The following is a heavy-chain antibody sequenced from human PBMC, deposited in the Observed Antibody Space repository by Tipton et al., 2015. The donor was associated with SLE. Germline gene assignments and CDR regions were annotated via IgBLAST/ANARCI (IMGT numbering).Heavy chain of an antibody. CDR1: GYTFTNYD. CDR3: ARDLDITPYYYYGMDV. V-gene: IGHV1-18*01. Sequence: QLVQSGAEVKKPGASVKVSCKASGYTFTNYDISWVRQAPGQGLEWMGWISAYNGNTNYAQKLQGRVTMTTDTSTSTAYMELRSLRSDDTAVYYCARDLDITPYYYYGMDVWGQGTTVTVSS. D-gene: IGHD1-1*01. CDR2: ISAYNGNT. J-gene: IGHJ6*02.